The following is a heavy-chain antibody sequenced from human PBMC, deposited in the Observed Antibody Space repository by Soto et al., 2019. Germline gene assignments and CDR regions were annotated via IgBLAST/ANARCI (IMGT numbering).Heavy chain of an antibody. V-gene: IGHV4-59*01. CDR1: GGSISSYY. D-gene: IGHD3-22*01. CDR3: ARGPPRDYYDSSGYHFWCDP. J-gene: IGHJ5*02. Sequence: PSETLSLTCTVSGGSISSYYWSWIRQPPGKGLEWIGYIYYSGGTNYNPSLKSRVTISVDTSKNQFSLKLSSVTAEDTAVYYCARGPPRDYYDSSGYHFWCDPWGQGTLVTVAS. CDR2: IYYSGGT.